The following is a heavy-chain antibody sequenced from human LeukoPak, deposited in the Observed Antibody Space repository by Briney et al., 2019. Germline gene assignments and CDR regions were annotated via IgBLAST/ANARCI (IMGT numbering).Heavy chain of an antibody. Sequence: GRSLRLSCAASGFTFSSYGMHWVRQAPGKGLEWVAVISYDGSNKYYADSVKGRFTISRDNSKNTLYLQMNSLRPEDTAVYFCAKDGANWAFDYWGQGTLVTVSS. J-gene: IGHJ4*02. CDR3: AKDGANWAFDY. CDR1: GFTFSSYG. CDR2: ISYDGSNK. V-gene: IGHV3-30*18. D-gene: IGHD7-27*01.